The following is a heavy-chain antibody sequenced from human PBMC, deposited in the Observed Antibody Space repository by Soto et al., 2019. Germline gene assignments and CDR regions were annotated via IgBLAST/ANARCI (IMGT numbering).Heavy chain of an antibody. J-gene: IGHJ6*02. Sequence: SETLSLTCAFYGGSFDDFYWSWVRQSPGKGLEWVGEISHDGGTNYSPSLASRVSISVDASKNQFSLHLRSVTAADAGLYYCARGQLVWYGDLTPYHRDMDVWGQGTTVTVSS. V-gene: IGHV4-34*01. D-gene: IGHD3-10*01. CDR3: ARGQLVWYGDLTPYHRDMDV. CDR2: ISHDGGT. CDR1: GGSFDDFY.